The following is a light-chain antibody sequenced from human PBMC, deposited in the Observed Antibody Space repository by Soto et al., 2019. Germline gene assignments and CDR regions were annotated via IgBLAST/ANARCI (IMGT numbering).Light chain of an antibody. CDR3: SSYTSGRTWV. J-gene: IGLJ3*02. Sequence: QSALTQPASVSGSPGQSITISCTGTSSDVGAYNYVSWYQQYPGKAPKVMIYEVGNRPSGVSNRFSGSKSGNTASLTSSGLQAEDEADYYCSSYTSGRTWVFGGGTKLTVL. CDR1: SSDVGAYNY. V-gene: IGLV2-14*01. CDR2: EVG.